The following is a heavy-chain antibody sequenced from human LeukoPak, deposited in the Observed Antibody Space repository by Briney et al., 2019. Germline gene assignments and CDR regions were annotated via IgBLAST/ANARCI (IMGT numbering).Heavy chain of an antibody. D-gene: IGHD4-17*01. J-gene: IGHJ4*02. V-gene: IGHV4-59*08. CDR2: ISHSGST. CDR3: ARLRDGDYGGYFDY. Sequence: KPSETLSLTCTVSGGSISSYCWSWIRQPPGEGLEWIGYISHSGSTKYNSSLKSRAIISSDTSKNQLSLKLSSVTAADTALYYCARLRDGDYGGYFDYWGQGTLVTASS. CDR1: GGSISSYC.